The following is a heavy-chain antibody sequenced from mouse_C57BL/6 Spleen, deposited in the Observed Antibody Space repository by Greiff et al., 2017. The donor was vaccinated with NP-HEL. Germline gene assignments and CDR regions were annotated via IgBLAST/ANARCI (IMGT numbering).Heavy chain of an antibody. D-gene: IGHD2-4*01. CDR3: ARYEYDEKDYFDY. CDR1: GYAFSSYW. Sequence: QVQLQQSGAELVKPGASVKISCKASGYAFSSYWMNWVKQRPGKGLEWIGQIYPGDGDTTYNGKFKGKATLTADKSSSTAYMQLSSLTSEDSAVYFCARYEYDEKDYFDYWGQGTTLTGSS. CDR2: IYPGDGDT. J-gene: IGHJ2*01. V-gene: IGHV1-80*01.